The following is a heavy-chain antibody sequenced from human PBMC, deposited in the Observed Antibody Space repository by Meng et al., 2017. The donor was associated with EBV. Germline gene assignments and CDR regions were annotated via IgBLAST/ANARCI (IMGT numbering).Heavy chain of an antibody. CDR2: IYWDDDK. J-gene: IGHJ4*02. D-gene: IGHD6-6*01. CDR1: GFSLSTGGVG. V-gene: IGHV2-5*02. CDR3: AHIIAARPFDY. Sequence: TLKTRVPTRLNPPQTRRLTFTFSGFSLSTGGVGLGWIRQPPGKALEWLALIYWDDDKRYSPSLKSRLTITKDTSKNQVVLTMTNMDPVDAATYYCAHIIAARPFDYWGQGTLVTVSS.